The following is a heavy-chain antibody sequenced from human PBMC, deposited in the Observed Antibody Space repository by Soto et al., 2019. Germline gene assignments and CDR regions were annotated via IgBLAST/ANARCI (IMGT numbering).Heavy chain of an antibody. CDR1: GFMLSNYW. CDR2: INSDGSST. J-gene: IGHJ4*02. CDR3: ERDRGVGATRRSDF. D-gene: IGHD1-26*01. V-gene: IGHV3-74*01. Sequence: GGSLRLPCAASGFMLSNYWMHWVRQVPGKGLVWVSRINSDGSSTNYSDSVKGRFTISRDNAKNTLYLQMNSLRAEDTAVYYCERDRGVGATRRSDFWGQGTLVTVSS.